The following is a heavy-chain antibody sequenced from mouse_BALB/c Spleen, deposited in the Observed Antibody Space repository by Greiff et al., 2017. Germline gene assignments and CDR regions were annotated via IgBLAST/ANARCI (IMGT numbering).Heavy chain of an antibody. CDR2: ISSGGST. CDR1: GFTFSSYA. D-gene: IGHD2-10*01. CDR3: AKVAPSMAMDD. V-gene: IGHV5-6-5*01. J-gene: IGHJ4*01. Sequence: EVKLVESGGGLVKPGGSLKLSCAASGFTFSSYAMSWVRQTPEKRLEWVASISSGGSTYYPDSVKGRFTISRDNARNILYLQMSSLRSEDTAMYYCAKVAPSMAMDDWGQGTSVTVSS.